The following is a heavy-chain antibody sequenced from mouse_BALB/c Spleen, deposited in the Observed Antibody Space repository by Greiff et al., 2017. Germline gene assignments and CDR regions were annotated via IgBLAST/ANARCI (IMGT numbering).Heavy chain of an antibody. CDR1: GFSLTRYG. CDR3: ARNWSNEDYAMEY. D-gene: IGHD2-5*01. V-gene: IGHV2-2*02. J-gene: IGHJ4*01. CDR2: IWSGGST. Sequence: VQLVESGPGLVQPSQSLSITCTVSGFSLTRYGVHWVRQSPGKGLEWLGVIWSGGSTDYNAAFISRLSISKDNSKSQVFFKMNSLQANDTAIYYCARNWSNEDYAMEYGGEGTTVTVAS.